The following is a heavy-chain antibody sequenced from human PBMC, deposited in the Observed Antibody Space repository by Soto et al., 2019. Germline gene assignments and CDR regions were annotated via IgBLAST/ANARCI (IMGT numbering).Heavy chain of an antibody. J-gene: IGHJ4*02. V-gene: IGHV4-31*03. D-gene: IGHD6-13*01. Sequence: QVQLQESGPGLVKPSQTLSLTCTVSGGSISSGGYYWSWIRQHPGKGLEGIGYIYYSGSTYYNPALKSRCTLSIDTAKNQSSLKLSSVTAADTAVYYCASAFGVAAACPFDYWGQGTLVTVSS. CDR2: IYYSGST. CDR1: GGSISSGGYY. CDR3: ASAFGVAAACPFDY.